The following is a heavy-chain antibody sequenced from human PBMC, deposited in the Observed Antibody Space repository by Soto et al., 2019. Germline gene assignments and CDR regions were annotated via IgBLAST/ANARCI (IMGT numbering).Heavy chain of an antibody. CDR2: IYYSGST. J-gene: IGHJ4*02. D-gene: IGHD6-13*01. CDR1: GGSISSYY. V-gene: IGHV4-59*12. Sequence: SETLSLTCTVSGGSISSYYWSWIRQPPGKGLEWIGYIYYSGSTNYNPSLKSRVTISVDTSKNQFSLKLSSVTAADTAVYYCARDRSSWYGPRGSFDYWGQGTLVTVSS. CDR3: ARDRSSWYGPRGSFDY.